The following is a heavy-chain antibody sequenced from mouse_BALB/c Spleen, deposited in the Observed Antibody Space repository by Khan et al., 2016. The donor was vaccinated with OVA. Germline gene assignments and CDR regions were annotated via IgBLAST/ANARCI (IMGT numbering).Heavy chain of an antibody. Sequence: VQLQQSGPELVKPGASVKMSCKASGYTFTSYVMHWVKQKPGQGLEWIGYINPYNDGTKYNEKFKGKATLTSDKSSSTAYMELSSLTSEDSADYYGARRDYYGSISFAYWGQGTLVTVSA. CDR1: GYTFTSYV. CDR3: ARRDYYGSISFAY. D-gene: IGHD1-1*01. CDR2: INPYNDGT. V-gene: IGHV1S136*01. J-gene: IGHJ3*01.